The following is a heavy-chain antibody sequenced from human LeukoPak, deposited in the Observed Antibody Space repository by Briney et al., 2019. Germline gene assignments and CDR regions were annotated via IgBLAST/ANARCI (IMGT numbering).Heavy chain of an antibody. V-gene: IGHV4-4*09. J-gene: IGHJ4*02. CDR3: ARSFDSSGYYYVGYFDY. CDR1: GGSIGSYY. CDR2: IYTSGST. Sequence: SETLSLTCTASGGSIGSYYWSWIRQPPGKGLEWIGYIYTSGSTNYNPSLKSRVTISVDTSKNQFSLTLSSVTAADTAVYYCARSFDSSGYYYVGYFDYWGQGTLVTVSS. D-gene: IGHD3-22*01.